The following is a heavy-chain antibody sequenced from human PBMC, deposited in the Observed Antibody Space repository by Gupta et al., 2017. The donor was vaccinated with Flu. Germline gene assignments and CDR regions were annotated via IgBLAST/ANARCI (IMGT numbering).Heavy chain of an antibody. J-gene: IGHJ4*02. Sequence: EVQLLESGGGLVQPGGSLRLSCAASGFTFSSSAMRWVRQAPGKGLEWVSAISGSGGSTYYADSVKGRFTISRDNSKNTLYLQMNSLRAEDTAVYYCAKGSTMVRGARSPFDYWGQGTLVTVSS. CDR3: AKGSTMVRGARSPFDY. D-gene: IGHD3-10*01. V-gene: IGHV3-23*01. CDR1: GFTFSSSA. CDR2: ISGSGGST.